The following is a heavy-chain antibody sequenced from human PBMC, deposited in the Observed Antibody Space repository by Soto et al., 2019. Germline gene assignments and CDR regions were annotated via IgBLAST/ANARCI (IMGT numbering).Heavy chain of an antibody. CDR1: GFIVSSNY. CDR3: AAPSGYYYWAMDV. CDR2: TYSGGST. Sequence: EVQLVETGGGLIQPGGSLRLSCAASGFIVSSNYMTWVRQAPGEGLEWVSLTYSGGSTYYADSVQGRFTISRDNSKNTVYLHMNTLRVEDTAVYYCAAPSGYYYWAMDVWGQGTTVTVSS. D-gene: IGHD3-22*01. V-gene: IGHV3-53*02. J-gene: IGHJ6*02.